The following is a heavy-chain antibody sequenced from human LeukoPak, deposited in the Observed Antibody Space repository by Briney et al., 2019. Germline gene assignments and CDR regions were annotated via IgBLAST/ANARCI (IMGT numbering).Heavy chain of an antibody. V-gene: IGHV4-59*01. D-gene: IGHD3-22*01. CDR1: GGSISSYY. CDR3: AREGGYCYFDY. Sequence: SETLSLTCTVSGGSISSYYWSWIRQTPGKGLEWIGYIYYSGSTNFNPSLKSRVTISVDTSKNQFSLKMSSVTAADTAVYFCAREGGYCYFDYWGQGTLVTVSS. CDR2: IYYSGST. J-gene: IGHJ4*02.